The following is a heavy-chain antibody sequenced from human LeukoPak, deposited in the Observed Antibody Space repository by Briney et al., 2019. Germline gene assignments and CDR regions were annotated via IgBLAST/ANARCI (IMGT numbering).Heavy chain of an antibody. Sequence: GGSLRLFCAASGVTFSSYWMTWVRQAPGRGLEWVAKRKQDGSEKYCVDSVKGRFTISRDNAKNSLYLQMNSLRAEDTAVYYCARIWSRFCSSDSCSSSFDPWGQGTLVTVSS. CDR3: ARIWSRFCSSDSCSSSFDP. CDR2: RKQDGSEK. J-gene: IGHJ5*02. D-gene: IGHD2-15*01. V-gene: IGHV3-7*01. CDR1: GVTFSSYW.